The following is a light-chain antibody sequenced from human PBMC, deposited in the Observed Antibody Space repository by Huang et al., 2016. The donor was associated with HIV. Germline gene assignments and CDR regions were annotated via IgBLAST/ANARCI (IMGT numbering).Light chain of an antibody. V-gene: IGKV1-39*01. CDR1: QTISSY. J-gene: IGKJ4*01. Sequence: DIQMTPSPSSLSASVGDRVTITCRASQTISSYLIWYQQKPGKAPQRLIYASSSLQSGVPSRCSGSGAGTDFTLTSSSLQPEDDATYYCQQSYSAPPLTFGGGTKVEI. CDR3: QQSYSAPPLT. CDR2: ASS.